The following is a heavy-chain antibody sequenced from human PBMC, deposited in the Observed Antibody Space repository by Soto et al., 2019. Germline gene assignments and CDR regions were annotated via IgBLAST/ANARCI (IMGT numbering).Heavy chain of an antibody. CDR3: AGDQGYYYSGTDV. CDR2: IYTSGTT. CDR1: GGSISSYY. Sequence: SETLSLTCTVSGGSISSYYWSWIRQPAGKGLEWIGRIYTSGTTYYNPSLKSRVTMSVDTSKNQLSMKVTSMTAADTAVYFCAGDQGYYYSGTDVWGQGTTVTVSS. V-gene: IGHV4-4*07. J-gene: IGHJ6*02.